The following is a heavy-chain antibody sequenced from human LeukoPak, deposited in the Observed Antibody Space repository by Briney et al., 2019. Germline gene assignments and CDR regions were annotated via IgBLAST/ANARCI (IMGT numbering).Heavy chain of an antibody. CDR3: ARERYSSSWNWFDP. CDR2: IYYSGST. V-gene: IGHV4-39*07. J-gene: IGHJ5*02. Sequence: PSETLSLTCTVSGGSISSSSYYWGWIRQPPGKGLEWIGSIYYSGSTYYNPSLKSRVTISVDTSKNQFSLKLSSVTAADTAVYYCARERYSSSWNWFDPWGQGTLVTVSS. D-gene: IGHD6-13*01. CDR1: GGSISSSSYY.